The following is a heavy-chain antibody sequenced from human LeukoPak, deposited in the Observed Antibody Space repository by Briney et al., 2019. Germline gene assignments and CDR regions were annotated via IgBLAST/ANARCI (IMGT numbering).Heavy chain of an antibody. CDR2: IYTSGST. Sequence: SETLSLTCTVSGGSISSYYWSWIRQPAGKGLEWIGRIYTSGSTNYNPSLKSRVTMSVDTSRNQFSPKLSSVTAADTAVYYCAKGLLSRVIESPGFDYWGQGILVTVSS. CDR3: AKGLLSRVIESPGFDY. D-gene: IGHD2-21*01. J-gene: IGHJ4*02. CDR1: GGSISSYY. V-gene: IGHV4-4*07.